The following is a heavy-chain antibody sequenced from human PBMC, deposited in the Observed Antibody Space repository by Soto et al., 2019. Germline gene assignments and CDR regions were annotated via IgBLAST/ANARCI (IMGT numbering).Heavy chain of an antibody. Sequence: SETLSLTCALSGASVSRGRYYWGWIRQPPGKGLEWIGYIYYSGSTNYNPSLKSRVTISVDTSKNQFSLKLSSVTAADTAVYYCARGGYSYVIYGMDVWGQGTTVTVSS. CDR1: GASVSRGRYY. V-gene: IGHV4-61*01. J-gene: IGHJ6*02. CDR2: IYYSGST. D-gene: IGHD5-18*01. CDR3: ARGGYSYVIYGMDV.